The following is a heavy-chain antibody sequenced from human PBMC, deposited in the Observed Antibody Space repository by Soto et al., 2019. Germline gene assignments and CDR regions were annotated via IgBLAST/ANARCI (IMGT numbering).Heavy chain of an antibody. V-gene: IGHV4-61*01. Sequence: QVQLQESGPGLVKPSETLSLTCTVSGGSVSSGSYYWSWIRQPPGKGLEWIGYIYSSGSTSYNPSRKSRATTSVDTSKNQFSLKLSSVTAADTAVYYCARDGDGYNYWGQGTLVTVSS. J-gene: IGHJ4*02. D-gene: IGHD5-12*01. CDR2: IYSSGST. CDR1: GGSVSSGSYY. CDR3: ARDGDGYNY.